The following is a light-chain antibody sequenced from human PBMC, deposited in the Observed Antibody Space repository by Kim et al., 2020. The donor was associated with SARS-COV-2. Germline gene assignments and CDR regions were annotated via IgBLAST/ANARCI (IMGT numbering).Light chain of an antibody. CDR2: SDD. J-gene: IGLJ3*02. Sequence: RVTISCSGGHSNIGTNTVNWYQHLPQTAPKLLIFSDDERPSGVPDRFSGSRSGTSASLAVSGLQLADEADYYCATWDDSLNGWVFGGGTQLTVL. V-gene: IGLV1-44*01. CDR1: HSNIGTNT. CDR3: ATWDDSLNGWV.